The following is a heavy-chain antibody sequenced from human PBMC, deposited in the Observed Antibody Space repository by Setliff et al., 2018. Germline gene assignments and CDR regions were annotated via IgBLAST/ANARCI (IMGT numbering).Heavy chain of an antibody. CDR3: AKASVWVVDANCGSFDV. CDR2: IVPIYGPA. V-gene: IGHV1-69*05. CDR1: GCSFRNSG. D-gene: IGHD2-15*01. J-gene: IGHJ3*01. Sequence: VKGSCKASGCSFRNSGSGWGRQAPGQGLEWIGGIVPIYGPAKYAQKFQGRVETTTDESTNTAYMELSSLTSDDTATYYCAKASVWVVDANCGSFDVWGQGTVVTVS.